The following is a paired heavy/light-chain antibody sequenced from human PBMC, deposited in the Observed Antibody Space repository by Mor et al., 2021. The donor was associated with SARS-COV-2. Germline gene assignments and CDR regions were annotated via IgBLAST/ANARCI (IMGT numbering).Heavy chain of an antibody. CDR1: GGSISSGGYS. V-gene: IGHV4-30-4*07. J-gene: IGHJ5*02. D-gene: IGHD5-12*01. CDR3: ARHREMATIKGATWFDP. Sequence: QVQLQESGPGLVKPSQTLSLTCAVSGGSISSGGYSWSWIRQPPGKGLEWIGYIYYSGSTYYNPSLKSRVTISVDTSKNQFSLKLSSVTAADTAVYYCARHREMATIKGATWFDPWGQGTLVTVSS. CDR2: IYYSGST.
Light chain of an antibody. Sequence: DIQMTQSPSTLSASVGDRVTITCRASQSISSWLAWYQQKPGKAPKLLIYKASSLESGVPSRFSGSGSGTEFTLTISSLQPDDFATYYCQQYNSYSPDTFGQGTKLEIK. CDR1: QSISSW. J-gene: IGKJ2*01. CDR3: QQYNSYSPDT. CDR2: KAS. V-gene: IGKV1-5*03.